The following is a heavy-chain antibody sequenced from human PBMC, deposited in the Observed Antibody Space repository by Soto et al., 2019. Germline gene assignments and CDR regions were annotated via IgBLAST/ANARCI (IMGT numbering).Heavy chain of an antibody. CDR1: RFTFSNYG. CDR2: ISYDGTNH. D-gene: IGHD2-2*01. V-gene: IGHV3-30*03. Sequence: QVQLVESGGGVVQPGGSLTLSCAASRFTFSNYGMHWVRQAPGEGLEWVAVISYDGTNHYYADSVRGRFILSRDNSKNTLYLHMDRLTSDDTAVYYCASDTKTGVVVPGAPKYWGQGTLVAVSS. CDR3: ASDTKTGVVVPGAPKY. J-gene: IGHJ4*02.